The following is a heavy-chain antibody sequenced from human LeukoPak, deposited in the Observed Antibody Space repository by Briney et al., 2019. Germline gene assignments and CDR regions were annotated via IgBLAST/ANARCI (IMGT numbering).Heavy chain of an antibody. D-gene: IGHD3-3*01. J-gene: IGHJ4*02. CDR2: INPNSGGT. Sequence: GASVTVSCKASGYTFTGYYMHWVRQAPGQGLEWMGWINPNSGGTNYAQKFQGRVTMTRDTSISTAYMELSRLRSDDTAVYYCARAPPSLRFLEWLHYDYWGQGTLVTVSS. V-gene: IGHV1-2*02. CDR3: ARAPPSLRFLEWLHYDY. CDR1: GYTFTGYY.